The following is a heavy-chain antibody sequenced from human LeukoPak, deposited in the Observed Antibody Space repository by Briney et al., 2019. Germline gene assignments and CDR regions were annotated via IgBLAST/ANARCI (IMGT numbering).Heavy chain of an antibody. CDR1: GGSISSGSYY. CDR3: SAVVVPATKQKSDYYYYMDV. Sequence: PSETLSLTCTVSGGSISSGSYYWSWIRQPAGKGLEWIGRIYTSGSTNHNPSLKSRVTISVDTSKNQFSLKLSSVTAADTAVYYCSAVVVPATKQKSDYYYYMDVWGKGTTVTVSS. D-gene: IGHD2-2*01. J-gene: IGHJ6*03. CDR2: IYTSGST. V-gene: IGHV4-61*02.